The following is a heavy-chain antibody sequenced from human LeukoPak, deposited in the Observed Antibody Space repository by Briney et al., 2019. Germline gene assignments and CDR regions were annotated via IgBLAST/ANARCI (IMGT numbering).Heavy chain of an antibody. D-gene: IGHD1-1*01. CDR3: ARGTGYFDY. Sequence: GGSLRLSCAASGFTFSSYAMHWVRQAPGKGLEWVAVISYDGSNKYYADSVKGRFTISRDNPKNTLYLQMNSLRAEDTAVYYCARGTGYFDYWGQGTLVTVSS. J-gene: IGHJ4*02. CDR2: ISYDGSNK. V-gene: IGHV3-30-3*01. CDR1: GFTFSSYA.